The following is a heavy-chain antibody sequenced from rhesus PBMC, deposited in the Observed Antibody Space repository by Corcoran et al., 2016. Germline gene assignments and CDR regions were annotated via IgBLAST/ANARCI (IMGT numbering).Heavy chain of an antibody. Sequence: QVTLKESGPALVKPTQTLTLTCTFSGFSLTTSGMGVCWVRQPPGKALEWLALIYGDDDKRYSTSLKNMLTISKDTSKNQVVLTMTNIDPVDTATYYWARGGWGSSYFDYWGQGVLVTVSS. D-gene: IGHD4-4*01. CDR3: ARGGWGSSYFDY. CDR1: GFSLTTSGMG. V-gene: IGHV2-174*01. CDR2: IYGDDDK. J-gene: IGHJ4*01.